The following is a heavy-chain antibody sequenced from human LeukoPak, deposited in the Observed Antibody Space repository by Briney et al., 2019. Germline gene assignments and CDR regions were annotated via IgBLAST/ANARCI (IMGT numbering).Heavy chain of an antibody. J-gene: IGHJ4*02. CDR1: GYSFTGYY. CDR3: ARDLEVRGVSYSFDY. Sequence: ASVKVSCKPSGYSFTGYYMHWVRQAPGQGLEWMGWINPNTGGTNFAQKFQDRVTMTRDTSISTAYMELSRRRSDDTAVYYCARDLEVRGVSYSFDYWGQGTLVTVSS. D-gene: IGHD3-10*01. CDR2: INPNTGGT. V-gene: IGHV1-2*02.